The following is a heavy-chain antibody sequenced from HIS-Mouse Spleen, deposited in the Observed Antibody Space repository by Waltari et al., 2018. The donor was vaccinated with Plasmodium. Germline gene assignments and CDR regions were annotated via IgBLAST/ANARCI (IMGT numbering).Heavy chain of an antibody. CDR1: GYTFTGYY. J-gene: IGHJ1*01. D-gene: IGHD6-13*01. V-gene: IGHV1-2*02. Sequence: QVQLVQSGAEVKKPGASVKVSCKASGYTFTGYYMHWGRQAPGKGLEWMGWINPNSGGTNYAQKFQGRVTMTRDTSISTAYMELSRLRSDDTAVYYCARVLGYKAAAGTFVEYFQHWGQGTLVTVSS. CDR3: ARVLGYKAAAGTFVEYFQH. CDR2: INPNSGGT.